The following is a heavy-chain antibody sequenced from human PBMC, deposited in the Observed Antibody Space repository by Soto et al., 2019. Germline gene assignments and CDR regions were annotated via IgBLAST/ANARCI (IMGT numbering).Heavy chain of an antibody. Sequence: VKVSCKASGYTFTSYDINWVRQATGQGLEWMGWMNPNSGNTGYAQKFQGRVTMTRNTSISTAYMELSSLRSEDTAVYYCARGLYCSGGSCYSAVMDVWGKGTTVTVSS. D-gene: IGHD2-15*01. J-gene: IGHJ6*03. CDR2: MNPNSGNT. V-gene: IGHV1-8*01. CDR3: ARGLYCSGGSCYSAVMDV. CDR1: GYTFTSYD.